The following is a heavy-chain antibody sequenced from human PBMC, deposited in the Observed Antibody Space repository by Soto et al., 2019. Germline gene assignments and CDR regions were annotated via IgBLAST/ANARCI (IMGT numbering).Heavy chain of an antibody. D-gene: IGHD4-17*01. J-gene: IGHJ4*02. Sequence: GESLKISCKGSGYSFAGYWITWVRQKPGKGLEWMGRIDPSDSQTYYSPSFRGHVTISAYMELSSLRSEDTAVYYCARGDYGDLTFDYWGQGTLVTVSS. CDR1: GYSFAGYW. CDR2: IDPSDSQT. CDR3: ARGDYGDLTFDY. V-gene: IGHV5-10-1*01.